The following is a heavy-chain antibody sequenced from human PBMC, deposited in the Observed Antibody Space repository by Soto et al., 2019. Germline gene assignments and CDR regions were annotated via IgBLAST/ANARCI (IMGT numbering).Heavy chain of an antibody. CDR2: IYYSGST. D-gene: IGHD6-13*01. CDR1: GGSISSYY. J-gene: IGHJ4*02. CDR3: ARARPAAAGTAYYFDY. V-gene: IGHV4-59*01. Sequence: SETLSLTCTVSGGSISSYYWSWIRQPPGKGLEWIGYIYYSGSTNYNPSLKSRVTISVDTSKNQFSLKLSSVTAADTAVYYCARARPAAAGTAYYFDYWGQGTLVTVS.